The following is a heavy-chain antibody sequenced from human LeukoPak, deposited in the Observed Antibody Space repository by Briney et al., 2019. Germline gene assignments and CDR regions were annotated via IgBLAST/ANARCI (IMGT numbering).Heavy chain of an antibody. CDR2: IYTSGST. CDR3: ARRERGLNWFDP. CDR1: GGSISSGSYY. V-gene: IGHV4-61*02. Sequence: SQTLSLTCTVSGGSISSGSYYWSWIRQPAGKGLEWIGRIYTSGSTNYNPSLKSRVTISVDTSKNQFSLKLSSVTAADTAVYYCARRERGLNWFDPWGQGTLVTVSS. J-gene: IGHJ5*02.